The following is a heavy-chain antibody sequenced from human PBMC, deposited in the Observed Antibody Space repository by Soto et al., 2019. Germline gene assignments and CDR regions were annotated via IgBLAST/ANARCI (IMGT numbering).Heavy chain of an antibody. Sequence: VASVKVSCKASGYTFTSYYMHWARQAPGRGLEWMGIINPSGVGRSYAQKFQGRVTMTSDTSTSTVYMELSSLRSEDTAVYYCARDAPLQLRYFVYWGQGTLVTVSS. D-gene: IGHD3-9*01. V-gene: IGHV1-46*01. J-gene: IGHJ4*02. CDR2: INPSGVGR. CDR3: ARDAPLQLRYFVY. CDR1: GYTFTSYY.